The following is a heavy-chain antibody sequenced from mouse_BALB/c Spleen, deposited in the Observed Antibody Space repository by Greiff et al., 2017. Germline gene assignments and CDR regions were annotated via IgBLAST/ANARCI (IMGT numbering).Heavy chain of an antibody. D-gene: IGHD2-1*01. CDR3: AKLRGNYENYFDY. CDR2: IWRGGST. J-gene: IGHJ2*01. V-gene: IGHV2-5-1*01. CDR1: GFSLTSYG. Sequence: VQRVESGPSLVQPSQSLSITCTVSGFSLTSYGVHWVRQSPGKGLEWLGVIWRGGSTDYNAAFMSRLSITKDNSKSQVFFKMNSLQADDTAIYYCAKLRGNYENYFDYWGQGTTLTVSS.